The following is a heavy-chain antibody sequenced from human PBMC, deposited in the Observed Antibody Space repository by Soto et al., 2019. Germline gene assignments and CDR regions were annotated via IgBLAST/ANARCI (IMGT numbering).Heavy chain of an antibody. J-gene: IGHJ4*01. Sequence: LGGSLRLSCAASGFTLRTYTMNWVRQAPGKGLEWVSSISISSSDRYYADSVRGRFTISRDNAKNALYLQMNSLRADDTAVYFCVRGMNPLFGGQGTLVTVSS. CDR3: VRGMNPLF. CDR1: GFTLRTYT. CDR2: ISISSSDR. V-gene: IGHV3-21*06.